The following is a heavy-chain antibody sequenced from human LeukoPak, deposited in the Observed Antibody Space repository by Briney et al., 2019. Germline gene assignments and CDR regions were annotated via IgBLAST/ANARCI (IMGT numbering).Heavy chain of an antibody. J-gene: IGHJ4*02. CDR3: ASTVANDY. CDR1: GSTFSDYE. D-gene: IGHD4-23*01. CDR2: ISIGGSTI. Sequence: GGSLRLSCAASGSTFSDYEMNWVRQAPGKGLEWVSYISIGGSTIYYADSVKGRFTISRDNAKNSLYLQMNSLRAEDTAVYYCASTVANDYWGQGTLVTVSS. V-gene: IGHV3-48*03.